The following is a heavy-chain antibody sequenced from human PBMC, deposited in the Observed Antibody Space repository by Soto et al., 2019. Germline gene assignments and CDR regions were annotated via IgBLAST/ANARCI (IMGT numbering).Heavy chain of an antibody. CDR2: ISAYNGNT. Sequence: VASVKVSCKASGYTFTSYGISWVRQAPGQGLEWMGWISAYNGNTNYAQKLQGRVTMTTDTSTSTAYMELRSLRSDDTAVYYCARIGLMYYYDSSGYYFLDYWGQGTLVTVSS. V-gene: IGHV1-18*04. CDR1: GYTFTSYG. CDR3: ARIGLMYYYDSSGYYFLDY. D-gene: IGHD3-22*01. J-gene: IGHJ4*02.